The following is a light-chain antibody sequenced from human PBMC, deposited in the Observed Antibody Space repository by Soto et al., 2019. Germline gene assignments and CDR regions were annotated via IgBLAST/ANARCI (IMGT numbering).Light chain of an antibody. V-gene: IGKV4-1*01. J-gene: IGKJ2*01. CDR3: QQYYSSPYT. CDR2: WAS. Sequence: DIVMTQSPDSLAVSLGERATINCKSSQSVLYTSNSKNYLAWYQQKPGQPPKLLIYWASARDSGVPDRFSGSGSGTDFTLTVSSLPAEDVAVYYCQQYYSSPYTFGQGTKLEIQ. CDR1: QSVLYTSNSKNY.